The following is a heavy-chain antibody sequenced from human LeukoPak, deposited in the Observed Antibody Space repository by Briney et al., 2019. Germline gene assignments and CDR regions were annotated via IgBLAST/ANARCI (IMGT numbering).Heavy chain of an antibody. CDR3: VRTYDFGRGPPGDAFDN. V-gene: IGHV3-48*01. J-gene: IGHJ3*02. CDR2: IDARSGIT. Sequence: GGSLRLSCAASGFTFTIFGLNWVRQAPGKVPEWVSYIDARSGITYYADSVQGRFTISRDNAQESVFLQMNSLRADDTAVYYCVRTYDFGRGPPGDAFDNWGPGTLVTVSS. D-gene: IGHD3-3*01. CDR1: GFTFTIFG.